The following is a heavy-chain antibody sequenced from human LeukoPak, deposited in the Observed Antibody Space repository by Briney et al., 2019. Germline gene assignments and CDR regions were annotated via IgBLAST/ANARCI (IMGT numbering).Heavy chain of an antibody. CDR3: ASFSSGLLRSYMDV. V-gene: IGHV1-8*03. CDR1: GYTFTGYY. D-gene: IGHD2-15*01. Sequence: GASVKVSCKASGYTFTGYYMHWVRQATGQGLEWMGWMNPNSGNTGYAQKFQGRVTITRNTSISTAYMELSSLRSENTAVYYCASFSSGLLRSYMDVWGKGTTVTVSS. CDR2: MNPNSGNT. J-gene: IGHJ6*03.